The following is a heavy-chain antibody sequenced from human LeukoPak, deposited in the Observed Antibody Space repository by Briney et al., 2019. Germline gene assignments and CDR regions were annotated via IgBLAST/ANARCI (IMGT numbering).Heavy chain of an antibody. CDR3: ARKRVAAAGTISYYYYYYGMDV. D-gene: IGHD6-13*01. CDR1: GGSFSGYY. Sequence: SETLSLTCAVYGGSFSGYYWSWIRQPPGKGLEWIGEINHSGSTNYNPSLKSRDTISVDTSKNQFSLKLSSVTAADTAVYYCARKRVAAAGTISYYYYYYGMDVWGQGTTVTVSS. J-gene: IGHJ6*02. V-gene: IGHV4-34*01. CDR2: INHSGST.